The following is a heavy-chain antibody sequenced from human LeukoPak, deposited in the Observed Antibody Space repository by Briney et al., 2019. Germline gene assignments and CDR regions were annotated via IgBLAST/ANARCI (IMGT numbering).Heavy chain of an antibody. CDR2: MNPNSGNT. V-gene: IGHV1-8*03. J-gene: IGHJ3*02. CDR1: GYTFTSYD. Sequence: ASVTVSCTASGYTFTSYDINWVRQATGQGLEWMGWMNPNSGNTGYAQKFQGRVTITRNTSISTAYMELSSLRSEDTAVYYCARGQGTGTTHAFDIWGQGTMVTVSS. CDR3: ARGQGTGTTHAFDI. D-gene: IGHD1-7*01.